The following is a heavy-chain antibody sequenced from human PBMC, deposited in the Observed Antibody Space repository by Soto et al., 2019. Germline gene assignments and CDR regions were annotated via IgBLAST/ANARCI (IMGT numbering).Heavy chain of an antibody. V-gene: IGHV1-69*13. CDR2: IIPIFGTA. D-gene: IGHD3-22*01. CDR1: GGPFSSYA. CDR3: ARVRYYDSSGFPQLPDY. J-gene: IGHJ4*02. Sequence: PGKVSCKASGGPFSSYAISWVRQALGQGLEWMGGIIPIFGTANYAQKFQGRVTITADESTSTAYMELSSLRSEDTAVYYCARVRYYDSSGFPQLPDYWGQGTLVTVSS.